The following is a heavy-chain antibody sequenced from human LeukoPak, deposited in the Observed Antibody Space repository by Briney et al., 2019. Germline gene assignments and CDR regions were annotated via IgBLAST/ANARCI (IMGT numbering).Heavy chain of an antibody. CDR1: GYTFTGYD. CDR2: MNPNSGNT. Sequence: ASVKVSCKASGYTFTGYDINWVRQATGQGLEWMGWMNPNSGNTGYAQKFQGSVTMTRNTSISTTYMELSSLRSEDTAVYYCATHDYGDYDAFDIWGQGTMVTVSS. J-gene: IGHJ3*02. V-gene: IGHV1-8*01. CDR3: ATHDYGDYDAFDI. D-gene: IGHD4-17*01.